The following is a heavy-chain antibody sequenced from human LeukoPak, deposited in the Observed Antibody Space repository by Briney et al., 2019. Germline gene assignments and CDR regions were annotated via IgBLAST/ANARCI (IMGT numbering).Heavy chain of an antibody. CDR1: GFTFSSYW. CDR2: IKQDGSEK. J-gene: IGHJ4*02. D-gene: IGHD4-17*01. CDR3: ASDYGEEGY. Sequence: PGGSLRLSGAASGFTFSSYWMSWFGQAPGKGLEWVANIKQDGSEKYYVDSVKGRFTISRDNAKNSLYLQMNSLRAEDTAVYYCASDYGEEGYWGQGTLVTVSS. V-gene: IGHV3-7*01.